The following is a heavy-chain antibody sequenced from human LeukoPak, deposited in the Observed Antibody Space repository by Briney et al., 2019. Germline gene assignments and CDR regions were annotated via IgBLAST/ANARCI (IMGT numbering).Heavy chain of an antibody. D-gene: IGHD5-18*01. V-gene: IGHV1-69*13. CDR3: ASGYSYGEDFDY. Sequence: SVKVSCKASGGTFSSYAISWVRQAPGQGLEWMGGIIPISGTANYAQKFQGRVTITADESTSTAYMELSSLRSEDTAVYYCASGYSYGEDFDYWGQGTLVTVSS. CDR1: GGTFSSYA. J-gene: IGHJ4*02. CDR2: IIPISGTA.